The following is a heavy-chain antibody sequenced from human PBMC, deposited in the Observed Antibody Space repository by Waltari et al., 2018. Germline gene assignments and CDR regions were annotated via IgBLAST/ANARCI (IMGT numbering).Heavy chain of an antibody. Sequence: QVQLVESGGGVDPPGRSLGLPCAASGLTFSSYYMHWVRKAPGKGLEWVAVISYDGSNKYYADSVKGRFTISRDNSKNTLYLQMNSLRAEDTAVYYCARGGSSWYYYGMDVWGQGTTVTVSS. V-gene: IGHV3-30-3*01. CDR3: ARGGSSWYYYGMDV. J-gene: IGHJ6*02. D-gene: IGHD6-13*01. CDR2: ISYDGSNK. CDR1: GLTFSSYY.